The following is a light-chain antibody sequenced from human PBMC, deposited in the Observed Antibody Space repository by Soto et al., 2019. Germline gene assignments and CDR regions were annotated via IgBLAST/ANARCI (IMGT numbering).Light chain of an antibody. V-gene: IGKV1-39*01. Sequence: DIQMTQSPSSVSASVGDRVTLSCRASQNINTYLNWYQQKPGKAPQLLIFAASTLQRGVPSRFSGSGSGTXFTLTISSLQPEDFATYYCQQLYSYPYTFGQGTKLEI. J-gene: IGKJ2*01. CDR3: QQLYSYPYT. CDR2: AAS. CDR1: QNINTY.